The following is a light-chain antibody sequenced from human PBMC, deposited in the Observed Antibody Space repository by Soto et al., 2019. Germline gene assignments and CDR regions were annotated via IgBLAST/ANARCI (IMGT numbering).Light chain of an antibody. CDR2: KAA. Sequence: DIQMTQSPTTLSASVGDRVTITCRASQSLNSWLAWYQQKPGKAPKLLIHKAASLGSGVPARFSGSGSGTEFTLTISRLQPDDFATYYGQQYNTYPLTFGGGTKVEIK. CDR3: QQYNTYPLT. V-gene: IGKV1-5*03. CDR1: QSLNSW. J-gene: IGKJ4*01.